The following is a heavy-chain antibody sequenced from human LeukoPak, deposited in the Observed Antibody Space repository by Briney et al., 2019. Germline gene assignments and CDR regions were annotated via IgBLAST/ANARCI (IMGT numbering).Heavy chain of an antibody. CDR3: ARPVYGYDYVWGSYRNNWFDP. Sequence: SETLSLTCTVSGGSISSYYWSWVRQPPGKGLEWIGYIYYSGSTNYNPSLKSRFTISVDTSKNQFSLKLSSVTAADTAVYYCARPVYGYDYVWGSYRNNWFDPWGQGTLVTVSS. CDR1: GGSISSYY. CDR2: IYYSGST. D-gene: IGHD3-16*02. J-gene: IGHJ5*02. V-gene: IGHV4-59*08.